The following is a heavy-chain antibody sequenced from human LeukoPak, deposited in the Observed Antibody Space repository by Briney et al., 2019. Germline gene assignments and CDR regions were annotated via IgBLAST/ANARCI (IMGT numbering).Heavy chain of an antibody. Sequence: GGSLRLSCAASGFTFSTYWMHWVRQAPGKGLEWVSYISSSRSDTKYADSVKGRFTISRDNAKNSLYLQMNSLRAEDTAVYYCARDRLWEVGTTPYFAYWGQGTLVTVSS. CDR3: ARDRLWEVGTTPYFAY. J-gene: IGHJ4*02. D-gene: IGHD1/OR15-1a*01. V-gene: IGHV3-11*05. CDR1: GFTFSTYW. CDR2: ISSSRSDT.